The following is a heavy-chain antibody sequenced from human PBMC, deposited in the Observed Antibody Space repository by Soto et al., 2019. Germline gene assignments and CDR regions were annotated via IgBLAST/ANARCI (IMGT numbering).Heavy chain of an antibody. Sequence: AGGSLRLSCAASGFTFSSYSMDWVRQAPGKGLEWVSSISSSSYIYYADSVKGRFTISRDNAKNSLYLQMNSLRAEDTAVYYCARVSSGHDQFYYWGQGTLVTVSS. D-gene: IGHD6-19*01. J-gene: IGHJ4*02. CDR3: ARVSSGHDQFYY. V-gene: IGHV3-21*01. CDR2: ISSSSYI. CDR1: GFTFSSYS.